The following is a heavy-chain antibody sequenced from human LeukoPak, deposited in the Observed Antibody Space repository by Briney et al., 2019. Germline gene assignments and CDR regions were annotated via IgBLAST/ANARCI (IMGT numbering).Heavy chain of an antibody. CDR3: ARSVYDFWSGYYYQREDNWYFDL. CDR1: GGSISSSSYY. CDR2: IYYSGST. J-gene: IGHJ2*01. Sequence: SETLSLTCTVSGGSISSSSYYWGWIRQPPGKGLEWIGSIYYSGSTYYNPSLKSRVTISVDTSKNQFSLKLSSVTAADTAVYYCARSVYDFWSGYYYQREDNWYFDLWGRGTLVTVSS. V-gene: IGHV4-39*07. D-gene: IGHD3-3*01.